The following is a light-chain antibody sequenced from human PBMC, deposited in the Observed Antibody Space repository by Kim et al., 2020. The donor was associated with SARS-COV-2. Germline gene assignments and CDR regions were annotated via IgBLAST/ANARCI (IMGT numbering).Light chain of an antibody. CDR2: GNS. V-gene: IGLV1-40*01. CDR3: QSYDSSLRFV. CDR1: SSNIWAGYD. Sequence: GHRVTSSCTGSSSNIWAGYDVHWYRQLPGTAPTLLIYGNSHRPSGVPDRFSGSKSGTSASLAITGLQAEDEADYYCQSYDSSLRFVFGTGTKVTVL. J-gene: IGLJ1*01.